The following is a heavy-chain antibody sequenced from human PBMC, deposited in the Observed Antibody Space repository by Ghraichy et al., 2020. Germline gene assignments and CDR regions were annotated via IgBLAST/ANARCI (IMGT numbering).Heavy chain of an antibody. CDR1: GFTFSSYS. D-gene: IGHD2-2*01. V-gene: IGHV3-21*01. CDR3: ARECSSTSCYPGVDV. CDR2: ISSSSSYI. Sequence: GGSLRLSCAASGFTFSSYSMNWVRQAPGKGLEWVSSISSSSSYIYYADSVKGRFTISRDNAKNSLYLQMNSLRAEDTAVYYCARECSSTSCYPGVDVWGQGTTVTVSS. J-gene: IGHJ6*02.